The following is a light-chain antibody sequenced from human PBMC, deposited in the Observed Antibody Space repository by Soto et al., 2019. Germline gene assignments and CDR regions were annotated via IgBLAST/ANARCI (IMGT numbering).Light chain of an antibody. V-gene: IGLV1-36*01. Sequence: QAVVTQPPSVSEAPRQRVTISCSGSASNLGNNAVAWYQQLPGKAPKLLIFYDDLKASGVSDRFSGSKSGTSASLAISGLQSEDADHYYCASWDDILSTPVFGGGTKLTVL. CDR2: YDD. J-gene: IGLJ2*01. CDR3: ASWDDILSTPV. CDR1: ASNLGNNA.